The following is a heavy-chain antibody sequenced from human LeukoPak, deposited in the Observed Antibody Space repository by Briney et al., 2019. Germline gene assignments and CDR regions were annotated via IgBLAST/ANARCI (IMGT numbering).Heavy chain of an antibody. CDR1: GFTFSSYG. CDR2: ISYDGSNK. V-gene: IGHV3-30*18. D-gene: IGHD4-17*01. J-gene: IGHJ4*02. CDR3: AKEATTVTTYLDY. Sequence: HPGGSLRLSCAASGFTFSSYGMHWVRQAPGKGLEWVAVISYDGSNKYYADSVKGRFTISRDNSKNTLYLQMNSLRAEDTAVYYCAKEATTVTTYLDYWGQGTLVTVSS.